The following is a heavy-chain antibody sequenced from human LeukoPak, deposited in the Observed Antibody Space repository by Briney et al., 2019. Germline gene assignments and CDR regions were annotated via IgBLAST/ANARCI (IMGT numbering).Heavy chain of an antibody. Sequence: GGSLRLSCAASGFTFSSYAMNWVRQVPGTGLEWVANINQDGCTKYYLDSVKGRFTISRDNAKNSLYQQMNSLRAEETAAYYCARGLTTTPNSFDPGAKEPLVPVPS. J-gene: IGHJ5*02. CDR1: GFTFSSYA. D-gene: IGHD4-17*01. CDR3: ARGLTTTPNSFDP. CDR2: INQDGCTK. V-gene: IGHV3-7*04.